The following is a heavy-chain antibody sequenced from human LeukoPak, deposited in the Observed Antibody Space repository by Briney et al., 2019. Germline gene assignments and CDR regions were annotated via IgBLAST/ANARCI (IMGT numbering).Heavy chain of an antibody. J-gene: IGHJ4*02. CDR1: HGSINSSNW. D-gene: IGHD5-12*01. V-gene: IGHV4-4*02. Sequence: SGTLSLTYAVSHGSINSSNWWSWVRPPPGKGLEWIGEIYHSGSTNYNPSLKSRVTISVDTSKNQFSLKLSSVTAADTAVYYCARVSGYDWESFYDYWGQGTLVTVSS. CDR2: IYHSGST. CDR3: ARVSGYDWESFYDY.